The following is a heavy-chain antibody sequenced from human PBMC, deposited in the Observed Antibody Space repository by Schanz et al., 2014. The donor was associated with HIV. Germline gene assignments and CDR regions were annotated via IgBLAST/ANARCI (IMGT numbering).Heavy chain of an antibody. Sequence: VQLLQSGAEVKKPGASVKVSCKTSGYTFASYGITWVRQAPGQGLDWVGWISPYNGDRKYDQKFQGRVTLTTDTSTNTAYMELRSLRSDDTALYYCARGVVGATTDVFDYWGQGTLVTVSS. V-gene: IGHV1-18*01. CDR2: ISPYNGDR. CDR1: GYTFASYG. CDR3: ARGVVGATTDVFDY. D-gene: IGHD1-26*01. J-gene: IGHJ4*02.